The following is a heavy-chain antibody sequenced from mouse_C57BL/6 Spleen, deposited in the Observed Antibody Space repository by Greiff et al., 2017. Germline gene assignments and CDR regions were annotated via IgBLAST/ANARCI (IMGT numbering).Heavy chain of an antibody. Sequence: VQLQQSGAELVRPGASVKLSCKASGYTFTDYYINWVKQRPGQGLEWIARLYPGSGNTYYNEKFKGKATLTAEKSSSTAYMQLSSLTSEDSAVYFCAREEGYYGFMDYWGQGTSVTVSS. CDR1: GYTFTDYY. V-gene: IGHV1-76*01. J-gene: IGHJ4*01. CDR2: LYPGSGNT. CDR3: AREEGYYGFMDY. D-gene: IGHD1-2*01.